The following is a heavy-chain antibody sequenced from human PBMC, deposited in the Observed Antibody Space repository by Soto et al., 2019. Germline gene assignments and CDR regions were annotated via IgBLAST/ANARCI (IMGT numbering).Heavy chain of an antibody. J-gene: IGHJ4*02. Sequence: TGGSLRLSCAASGFTFSHYAMTWVRQAPGKGLEWVSTISGSGTTSSTYYADSVKGRFTISRDNSKYTLYLQMNSLRAEDTAVYYCAKGFQVLLEVYDYWGQGTPVTVSS. CDR1: GFTFSHYA. D-gene: IGHD2-2*01. V-gene: IGHV3-23*01. CDR3: AKGFQVLLEVYDY. CDR2: ISGSGTTSST.